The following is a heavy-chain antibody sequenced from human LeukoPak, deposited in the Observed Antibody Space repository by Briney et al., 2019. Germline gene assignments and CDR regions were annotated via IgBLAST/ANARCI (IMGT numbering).Heavy chain of an antibody. D-gene: IGHD5-18*01. CDR1: GGSISSSSYY. CDR3: ARGGYSYGSNFDY. V-gene: IGHV4-39*07. Sequence: SETLSLTCTVSGGSISSSSYYWGWIRQPPGKGLEWIGSIYTSGSTNYNPSLKSRVTISVDTSKNQFSLKLSSVTAADTAVYYCARGGYSYGSNFDYWGQGTLVTVSS. CDR2: IYTSGST. J-gene: IGHJ4*02.